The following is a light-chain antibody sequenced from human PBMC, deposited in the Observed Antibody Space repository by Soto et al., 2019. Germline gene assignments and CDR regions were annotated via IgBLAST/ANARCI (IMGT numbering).Light chain of an antibody. J-gene: IGKJ1*01. Sequence: DIPMTQSPSTLSASVGDRVTITCRASQSISSWLAWYQQKPGKAPKLLIYKASSLESGVPSRFSGSGSGTEFSLTINSLQPDDFATYYCQQSNSYWTFGQGTKVEIK. CDR1: QSISSW. CDR3: QQSNSYWT. CDR2: KAS. V-gene: IGKV1-5*03.